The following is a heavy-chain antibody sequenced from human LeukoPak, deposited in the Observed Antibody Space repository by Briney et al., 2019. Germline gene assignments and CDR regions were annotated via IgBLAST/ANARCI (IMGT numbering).Heavy chain of an antibody. V-gene: IGHV3-30*02. CDR3: AKLTVVDTEIDY. D-gene: IGHD5-18*01. CDR2: IRYDGSNK. Sequence: GGSLRLSCAASGFTFSSYGMHWVRQAPGKGLEWVGFIRYDGSNKYYADSVKGRFTISRDNSKNTLYLQMNSLRAEDTAVYYCAKLTVVDTEIDYWGQGTLVTVSS. CDR1: GFTFSSYG. J-gene: IGHJ4*02.